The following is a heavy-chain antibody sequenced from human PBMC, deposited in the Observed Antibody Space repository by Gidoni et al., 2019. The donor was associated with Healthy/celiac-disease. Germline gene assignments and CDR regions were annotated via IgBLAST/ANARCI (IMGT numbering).Heavy chain of an antibody. CDR2: ILYDGINK. V-gene: IGHV3-33*01. J-gene: IGHJ4*02. CDR1: GCTVRSYG. CDR3: AREPPSPVGATPFDS. D-gene: IGHD1-26*01. Sequence: QVQLVESGGGVVQPGRSLRTSCAASGCTVRSYGMHWVRQAPGKGLEWVSVILYDGINKSYADSVKGRFTISRDNSKNTLYLPMNSLRAEDTAVYYCAREPPSPVGATPFDSWGQGTLVTVSS.